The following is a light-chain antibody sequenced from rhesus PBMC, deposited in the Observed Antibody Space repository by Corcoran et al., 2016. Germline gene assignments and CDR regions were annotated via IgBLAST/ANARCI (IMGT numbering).Light chain of an antibody. Sequence: ETVVTQSPATLSLSPGERATLSCRTSQSVGRYLAWYQQKPGQAPRLLIYGAPSRATGIPDSFSGSGSGSDFTLTISSLEPEDVGVYYCHQSSNLSPLTFGGGTKVEIK. CDR2: GAP. V-gene: IGKV3-24*04. J-gene: IGKJ4*01. CDR1: QSVGRY. CDR3: HQSSNLSPLT.